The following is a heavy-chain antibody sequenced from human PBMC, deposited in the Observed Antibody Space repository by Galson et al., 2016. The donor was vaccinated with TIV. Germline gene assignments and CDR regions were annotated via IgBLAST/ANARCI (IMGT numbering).Heavy chain of an antibody. CDR3: AKGRLGILAPAVGYYFDY. CDR2: IWNDGRNK. CDR1: GFTFSTFA. D-gene: IGHD2-2*01. Sequence: SLRLSCAASGFTFSTFAMHWVRQAPGKGLEWVAVIWNDGRNKYYADSVKGRFTISRDNSKNTLYLQMNSLRAEGSAVYYCAKGRLGILAPAVGYYFDYWGQGTLFTVSS. J-gene: IGHJ4*02. V-gene: IGHV3-33*06.